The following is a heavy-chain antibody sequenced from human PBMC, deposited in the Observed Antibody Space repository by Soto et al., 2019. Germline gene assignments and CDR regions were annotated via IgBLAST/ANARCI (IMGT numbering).Heavy chain of an antibody. J-gene: IGHJ4*02. CDR2: IHYSGNT. D-gene: IGHD6-6*01. Sequence: PSETLSLTCTVSGGSMTSYYWSWIRQPPGKGLEWITYIHYSGNTNYHPSLKSRVTISLDTSKNQFSLKLSSVTAADTAVYYCARGSIAAWGYFDYWGQGTLVTVSS. CDR1: GGSMTSYY. CDR3: ARGSIAAWGYFDY. V-gene: IGHV4-59*01.